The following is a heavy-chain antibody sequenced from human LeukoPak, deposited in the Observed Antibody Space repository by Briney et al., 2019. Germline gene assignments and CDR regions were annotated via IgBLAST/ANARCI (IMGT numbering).Heavy chain of an antibody. CDR2: INHSGST. D-gene: IGHD2-15*01. Sequence: PSETLSLTCAVYGGSFSGYYWSWIRQPPGKGLEWIGEINHSGSTNYNPSLKSRVTISVDTSKNQFSLKLSSVTAADTAVYYCARGNIVVVVAATPRPRYYFDYWGQGTPVTVSS. CDR1: GGSFSGYY. CDR3: ARGNIVVVVAATPRPRYYFDY. J-gene: IGHJ4*02. V-gene: IGHV4-34*01.